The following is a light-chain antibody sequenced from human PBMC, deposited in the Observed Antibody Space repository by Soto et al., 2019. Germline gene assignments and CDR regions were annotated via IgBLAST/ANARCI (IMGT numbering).Light chain of an antibody. V-gene: IGLV1-44*01. CDR3: AAWDDSLKGVV. CDR2: SDN. Sequence: QSVLTQPLSASGTPGQGVTISCSGSSSNIGSNTVDWYQQLPGTAPKLLIYSDNRRPSGVPDRFSGSKSGTSASLAISGLQSEDEADYYCAAWDDSLKGVVFGGGTKLTVL. CDR1: SSNIGSNT. J-gene: IGLJ2*01.